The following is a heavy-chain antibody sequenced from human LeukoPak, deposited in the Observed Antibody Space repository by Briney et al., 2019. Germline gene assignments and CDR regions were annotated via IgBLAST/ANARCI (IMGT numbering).Heavy chain of an antibody. CDR1: GDSISMHY. Sequence: PSETLSLTCSVSGDSISMHYWSWIRQPPGKGLEWIGYIDHTGSTNYNPSLNSRVTISRDTSKNHFSLELSSVTAADTAVYFCARGRVSSSSWSSTYYYYFYMDVWGKGATVTVSS. CDR2: IDHTGST. V-gene: IGHV4-59*11. CDR3: ARGRVSSSSWSSTYYYYFYMDV. J-gene: IGHJ6*03. D-gene: IGHD6-13*01.